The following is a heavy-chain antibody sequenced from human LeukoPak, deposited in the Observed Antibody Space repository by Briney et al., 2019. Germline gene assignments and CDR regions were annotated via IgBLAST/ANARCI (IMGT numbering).Heavy chain of an antibody. V-gene: IGHV4-39*07. CDR2: IYYSGST. D-gene: IGHD3-22*01. CDR1: GGSISSSSYY. Sequence: SETLSLTCTVSGGSISSSSYYWGWIRQPPGKGLEWIRSIYYSGSTYYNPSLKSRVTISVDTSKNQFSLKLSSVTAADTAVYYCARSRPATYYYDSSGYYYFDYWGQGTLVTVSS. J-gene: IGHJ4*02. CDR3: ARSRPATYYYDSSGYYYFDY.